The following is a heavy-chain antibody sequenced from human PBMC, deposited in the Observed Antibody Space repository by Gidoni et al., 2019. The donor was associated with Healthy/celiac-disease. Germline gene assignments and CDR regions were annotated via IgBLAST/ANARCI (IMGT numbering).Heavy chain of an antibody. CDR3: AKDISSTWHNVFDI. J-gene: IGHJ3*02. V-gene: IGHV3-23*01. CDR1: ECTCSNYA. D-gene: IGHD2-2*01. CDR2: ITSSGDST. Sequence: DVPLWEAGGTLGQTGGSLRLSCAASECTCSNYAMTWVRQAPGQGLEWVSTITSSGDSTFYVDCVRRRVTISRDTSKNTLYMQMNSMRAEDTAVYHCAKDISSTWHNVFDIWGQGTIVSVSS.